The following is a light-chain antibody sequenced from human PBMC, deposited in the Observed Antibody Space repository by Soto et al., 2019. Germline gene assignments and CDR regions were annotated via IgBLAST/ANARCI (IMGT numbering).Light chain of an antibody. CDR3: QQYGSSPRT. Sequence: ENFLTQSPGPLSLSPGEGATLSCRSSRGVSANYLAWYQQKPGQAPTLIIYGASIRAAGIPDRFSGSGSGTDFTLTIRRLEPEDVAVYYCQQYGSSPRTLGQGTKVDI. V-gene: IGKV3-20*01. J-gene: IGKJ1*01. CDR1: RGVSANY. CDR2: GAS.